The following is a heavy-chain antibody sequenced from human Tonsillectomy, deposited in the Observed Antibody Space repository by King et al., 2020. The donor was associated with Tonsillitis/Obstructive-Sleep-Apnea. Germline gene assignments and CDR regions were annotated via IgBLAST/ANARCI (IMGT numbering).Heavy chain of an antibody. D-gene: IGHD3-3*01. CDR3: ARHPLSYHDFWRCYRGAGHRDWFYP. J-gene: IGHJ5*02. CDR2: IYYSGST. CDR1: GGSISSSSYY. V-gene: IGHV4-39*01. Sequence: LQLQESGPGLVKPSETLSLTCTVSGGSISSSSYYWGWIRQPPGKGLEWIGSIYYSGSTYYNPSLKSRVTISVNTSKNHFSMKLSTVTAADTAVYYCARHPLSYHDFWRCYRGAGHRDWFYPWGQGTLVTVSS.